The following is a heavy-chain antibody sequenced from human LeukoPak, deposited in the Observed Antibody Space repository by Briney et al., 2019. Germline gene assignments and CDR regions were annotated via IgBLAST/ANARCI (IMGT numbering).Heavy chain of an antibody. Sequence: GGSLRLSCAASGFTFSSYSMNWVRQAPGKGLEWVSFIRSSSSYIYYADSVKGRFTISRGNAKNTLYLQMNSLRAEDTAVYYCAQIAVAGTTDIGYWGQGTLVTVSS. V-gene: IGHV3-21*01. CDR2: IRSSSSYI. D-gene: IGHD6-19*01. CDR1: GFTFSSYS. J-gene: IGHJ4*02. CDR3: AQIAVAGTTDIGY.